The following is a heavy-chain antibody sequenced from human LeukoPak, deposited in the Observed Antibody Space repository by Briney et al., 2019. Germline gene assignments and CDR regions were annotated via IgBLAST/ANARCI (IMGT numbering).Heavy chain of an antibody. V-gene: IGHV3-23*01. CDR3: ARDRDDYFDY. CDR1: GFRFNTYW. Sequence: GGSLRLSCAASGFRFNTYWMSWVRQAPGKGLEWVSAISGSGGSTYYADSVKGRFTISRDNSKNTLYLQMNSLRAEDTALYYCARDRDDYFDYWGQGTLVTVSS. J-gene: IGHJ4*02. D-gene: IGHD3-10*01. CDR2: ISGSGGST.